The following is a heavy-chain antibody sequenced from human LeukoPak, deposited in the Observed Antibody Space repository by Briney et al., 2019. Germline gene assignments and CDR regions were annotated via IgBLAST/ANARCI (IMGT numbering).Heavy chain of an antibody. D-gene: IGHD2-2*01. Sequence: SETLSLTCAVYGGSFGGYYWSWIRQPPGKGLEWIGKINHSGSTNYNPSLKSRVTISVDTSKNQFSLKLSSVTAADTAVYYCARGHIVVVPAAILWFDPWGQGTLVTVSS. J-gene: IGHJ5*02. CDR2: INHSGST. CDR1: GGSFGGYY. V-gene: IGHV4-34*01. CDR3: ARGHIVVVPAAILWFDP.